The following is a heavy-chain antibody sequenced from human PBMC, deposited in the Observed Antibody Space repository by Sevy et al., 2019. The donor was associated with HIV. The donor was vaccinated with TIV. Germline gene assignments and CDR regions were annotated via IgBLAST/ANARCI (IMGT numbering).Heavy chain of an antibody. Sequence: GGSLRLSCAASGFTFSSYAMHWVRQAPGKGLEWVGFIWHDGSQKYYADSVKGRFTISRDNSKNTLYLQMNSLRPEDTAVYYCARDGGWYNYAPSDYWGQGTLVTVSS. CDR2: IWHDGSQK. D-gene: IGHD1-1*01. J-gene: IGHJ4*02. CDR1: GFTFSSYA. CDR3: ARDGGWYNYAPSDY. V-gene: IGHV3-30*02.